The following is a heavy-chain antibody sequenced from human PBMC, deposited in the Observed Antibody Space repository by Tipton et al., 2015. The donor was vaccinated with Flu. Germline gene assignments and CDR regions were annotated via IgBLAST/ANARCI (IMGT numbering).Heavy chain of an antibody. V-gene: IGHV3-43*02. D-gene: IGHD3-3*01. CDR3: ASQKEYYDFWSGYLVGGGMDL. CDR1: GFTFDDYA. Sequence: SLRLSCAASGFTFDDYAMHWVRQASGKGLEWVSLISGDGGSTYYADSVKGRFTISRDNSKNSLYLQMNSLRTEDTALYYCASQKEYYDFWSGYLVGGGMDLWGHGPTVTVSS. J-gene: IGHJ6*02. CDR2: ISGDGGST.